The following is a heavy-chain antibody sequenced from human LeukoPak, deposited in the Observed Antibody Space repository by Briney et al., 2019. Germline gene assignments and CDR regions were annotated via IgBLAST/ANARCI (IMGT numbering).Heavy chain of an antibody. Sequence: PGGSLRLSCAASGFTFSTYWMHWVRQAPGKGLVWVSRLNGDGTSTNCADSVKGRFTISRDNAKNTLYLQMNSLRAEDTAVYYCARGGYDDDSGYYSSDYWGQGTLVTVSS. CDR3: ARGGYDDDSGYYSSDY. V-gene: IGHV3-74*01. CDR2: LNGDGTST. J-gene: IGHJ4*02. D-gene: IGHD3-22*01. CDR1: GFTFSTYW.